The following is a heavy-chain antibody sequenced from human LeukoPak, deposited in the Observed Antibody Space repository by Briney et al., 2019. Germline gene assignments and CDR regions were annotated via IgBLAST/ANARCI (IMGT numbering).Heavy chain of an antibody. V-gene: IGHV1-8*01. J-gene: IGHJ4*02. CDR1: GYTFTSHD. Sequence: ASVKVSCKASGYTFTSHDINWVRQATGQGLEWMGWMNPNSGNTGYAQKFQGRVTMTRNTSISTAYMELSSLRSDDTAVYYCARGPYYDSSGYYGYWGQGTLVTVSS. D-gene: IGHD3-22*01. CDR3: ARGPYYDSSGYYGY. CDR2: MNPNSGNT.